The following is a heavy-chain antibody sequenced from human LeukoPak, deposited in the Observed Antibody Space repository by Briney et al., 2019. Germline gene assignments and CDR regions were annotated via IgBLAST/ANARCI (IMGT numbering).Heavy chain of an antibody. CDR2: ISAYNGNT. D-gene: IGHD3-22*01. CDR3: ARDYFDSSGHYPDY. V-gene: IGHV1-18*01. J-gene: IGHJ4*02. CDR1: GYTFTSYG. Sequence: ASVKVSCKASGYTFTSYGISWVRQAPGQGLEWMGWISAYNGNTDYAQKLQGRVTMTTDTSTSTAYMELRSLRSDDTAVYYCARDYFDSSGHYPDYWGQGTLVTVSS.